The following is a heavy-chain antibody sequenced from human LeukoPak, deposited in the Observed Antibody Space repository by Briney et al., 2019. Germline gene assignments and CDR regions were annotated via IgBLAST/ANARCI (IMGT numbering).Heavy chain of an antibody. J-gene: IGHJ4*02. CDR3: AREEYCSSTSCYPGTFDY. V-gene: IGHV3-21*01. CDR2: ISSSSSYI. Sequence: GGSLRLSCAASAFTFSSYSMNWVRQAPGKGLEWVSSISSSSSYIYYADSVKGRFTISRDNAKNSLYLQMNSLRAEDTAVYYCAREEYCSSTSCYPGTFDYWGQGTLVTVSS. D-gene: IGHD2-2*01. CDR1: AFTFSSYS.